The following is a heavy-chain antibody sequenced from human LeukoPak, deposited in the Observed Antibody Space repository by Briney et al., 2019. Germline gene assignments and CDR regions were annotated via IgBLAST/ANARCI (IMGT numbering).Heavy chain of an antibody. CDR1: GGSISSYY. Sequence: SETQSLTCTVSGGSISSYYWSWIRQPPGKGLEWIGSIYYSGSTYYNPSLKSRVTISVDTSKNQFSLKLSSVTAADTAVYYCARHANVMTTVTYFDYWGQGTLVTVSS. D-gene: IGHD4-17*01. V-gene: IGHV4-39*01. CDR3: ARHANVMTTVTYFDY. J-gene: IGHJ4*02. CDR2: IYYSGST.